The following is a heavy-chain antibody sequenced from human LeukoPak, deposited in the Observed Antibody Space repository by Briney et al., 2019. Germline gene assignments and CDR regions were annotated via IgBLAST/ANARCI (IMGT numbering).Heavy chain of an antibody. Sequence: PETLSLTCAVYGGSSSRYYWSWIRQSPGKGLEWIAEIDHRGDTNYNPSVKSRVTISVDTSKNQFSLKMRSLSAADTALYYCARGATISETGYFDFWGQGTLVTVSS. J-gene: IGHJ4*03. D-gene: IGHD5-24*01. CDR2: IDHRGDT. V-gene: IGHV4-34*01. CDR3: ARGATISETGYFDF. CDR1: GGSSSRYY.